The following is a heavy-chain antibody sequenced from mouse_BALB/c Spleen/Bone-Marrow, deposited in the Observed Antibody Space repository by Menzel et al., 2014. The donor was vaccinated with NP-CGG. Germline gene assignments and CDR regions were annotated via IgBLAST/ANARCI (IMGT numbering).Heavy chain of an antibody. J-gene: IGHJ4*01. Sequence: VQLQESGAELMKPGASVMISCKATGYTFSDYWIEWVRQRPGHGLEWIGEILPGGGSTNYNENFKGKATFTADTSSNTAYTQLSSLTSEDSAVYYCAKGGHVMDYWGQGTSVTVSS. CDR1: GYTFSDYW. CDR2: ILPGGGST. CDR3: AKGGHVMDY. D-gene: IGHD1-1*02. V-gene: IGHV1-9*01.